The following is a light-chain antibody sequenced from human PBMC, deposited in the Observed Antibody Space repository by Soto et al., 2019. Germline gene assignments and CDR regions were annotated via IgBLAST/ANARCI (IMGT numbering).Light chain of an antibody. Sequence: QSVLTQPASVSGSPGQSITISCTGTSSDVGSYNLVSWYQQHPGKAPKLMIYEDTKRPSGVSNRFSGSKSGNTASLTISGLQDEDEADYYCCSYAGSSTLVFGGGTKLTVL. V-gene: IGLV2-23*01. CDR1: SSDVGSYNL. J-gene: IGLJ3*02. CDR3: CSYAGSSTLV. CDR2: EDT.